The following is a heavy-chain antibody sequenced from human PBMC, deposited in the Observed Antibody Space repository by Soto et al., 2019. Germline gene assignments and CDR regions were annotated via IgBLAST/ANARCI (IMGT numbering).Heavy chain of an antibody. J-gene: IGHJ3*01. D-gene: IGHD3-16*01. Sequence: QVQLVQSGAEVKKPGSSLRVSCRASGGTFDSYSISWVRQAPVQGLEWLGKVAPIFDFSRYAPKFQGRVTITADKSTSIAYMDLSGLTSQDTAVYYCATRALGGRQQLVRDAFDFWGQGTKVTVSS. V-gene: IGHV1-69*02. CDR3: ATRALGGRQQLVRDAFDF. CDR2: VAPIFDFS. CDR1: GGTFDSYS.